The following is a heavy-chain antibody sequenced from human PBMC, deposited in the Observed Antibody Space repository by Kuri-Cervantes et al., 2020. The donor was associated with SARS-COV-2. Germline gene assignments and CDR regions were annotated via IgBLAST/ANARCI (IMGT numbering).Heavy chain of an antibody. Sequence: SETLSLTCTVSGCSISSSSYYWVWIRQPPGKGLEWFGSIYYSGSTYYNPSLKSRVTISVDTTKNQFSLKLSSVTAADTAVYYCARDHRGKNWNHRTFWYFDLWGRGTLVTVSS. V-gene: IGHV4-39*07. J-gene: IGHJ2*01. D-gene: IGHD1-14*01. CDR1: GCSISSSSYY. CDR2: IYYSGST. CDR3: ARDHRGKNWNHRTFWYFDL.